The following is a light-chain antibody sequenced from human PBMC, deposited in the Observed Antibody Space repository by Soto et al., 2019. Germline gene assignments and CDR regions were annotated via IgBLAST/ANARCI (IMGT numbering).Light chain of an antibody. J-gene: IGKJ4*01. Sequence: EIVLTQSPGTLSLSPGERATLSCRASQSFNSIYLAWYQQKPGQAPRLLIYGASSRATGIPDRFSGSGSGTDFTLTISRLEPEDFAVYYCHQYDNKWPQLTFGGGTKVDIK. CDR3: HQYDNKWPQLT. CDR2: GAS. CDR1: QSFNSIY. V-gene: IGKV3-20*01.